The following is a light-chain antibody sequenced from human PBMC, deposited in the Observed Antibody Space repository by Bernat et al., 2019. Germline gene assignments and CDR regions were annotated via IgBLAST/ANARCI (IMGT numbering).Light chain of an antibody. CDR2: RHN. J-gene: IGLJ2*01. CDR3: QAWDGTTDVV. V-gene: IGLV3-1*01. CDR1: RLGDRY. Sequence: SYELTQPPSVSVSPGQTATITCSGDRLGDRYTSWYQQKPGQSPVLVIFRHNKWPSGIPERFSGSNSGNTATLTISGTQAMDEGDYYCQAWDGTTDVVFGGGTKLTVL.